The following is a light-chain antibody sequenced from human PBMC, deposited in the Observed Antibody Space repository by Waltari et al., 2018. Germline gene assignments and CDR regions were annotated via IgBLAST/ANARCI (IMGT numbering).Light chain of an antibody. V-gene: IGKV3-20*01. CDR1: QSISKY. J-gene: IGKJ1*01. CDR3: QNHERLPAT. CDR2: AAS. Sequence: LLTQSPGTLSLSPGETATLSCRASQSISKYLVWYQQRPGHAPRLLIYAASTRATGVPDRFSGSGYGTDFTLTISRLEPEDFAVYYCQNHERLPATFGQGTKVEIK.